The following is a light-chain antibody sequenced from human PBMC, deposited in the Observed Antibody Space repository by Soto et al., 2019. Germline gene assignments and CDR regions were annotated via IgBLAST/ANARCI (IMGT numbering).Light chain of an antibody. CDR3: SSFPSTTHVV. V-gene: IGLV2-14*03. CDR2: DVS. Sequence: QSALTQPASVSGSPGQSITISCTGTSSDIGSSNYVSWYRQNPGEVPKLMIYDVSFRPSGVSDRFSGSKSGNTASLTISGLQAEDEGDYYCSSFPSTTHVVFGGGTKLTVL. J-gene: IGLJ2*01. CDR1: SSDIGSSNY.